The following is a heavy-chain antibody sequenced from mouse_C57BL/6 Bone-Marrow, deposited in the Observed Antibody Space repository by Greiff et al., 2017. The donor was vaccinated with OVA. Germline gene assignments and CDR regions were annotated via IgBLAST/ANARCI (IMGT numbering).Heavy chain of an antibody. J-gene: IGHJ4*01. V-gene: IGHV2-5*01. Sequence: LQLPASGPGLVQPSQSLSIPCTVSGFSLTSYGVHWVRQSPGKGLEWLGVIWRGGSTDYNAAFMSRLSITQDNSKSQVFFKMNILQTYDTAIYYCSKSPRLGLAMDYWGQGTSVTVSS. CDR1: GFSLTSYG. CDR2: IWRGGST. CDR3: SKSPRLGLAMDY. D-gene: IGHD4-1*01.